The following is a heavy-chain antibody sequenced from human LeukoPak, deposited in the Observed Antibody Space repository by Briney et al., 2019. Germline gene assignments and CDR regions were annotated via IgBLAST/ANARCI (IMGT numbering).Heavy chain of an antibody. Sequence: PSETLSLTCTVSGGSISSGSYYWSWIRQPAGKGLEWIGRIYTSGSTNYNPSLKSRVTISVDTSKNQFSLKLSSVTAADTAVYYCARSRVPASSFDYWGQGTLVTVSS. V-gene: IGHV4-61*02. CDR3: ARSRVPASSFDY. CDR2: IYTSGST. J-gene: IGHJ4*02. D-gene: IGHD3-10*01. CDR1: GGSISSGSYY.